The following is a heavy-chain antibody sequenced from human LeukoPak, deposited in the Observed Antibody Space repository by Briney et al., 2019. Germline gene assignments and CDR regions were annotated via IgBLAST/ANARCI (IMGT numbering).Heavy chain of an antibody. J-gene: IGHJ5*02. D-gene: IGHD3-3*02. CDR1: GYTLTELS. CDR3: ARGHFWSGYAGYNWFDP. CDR2: ISAYNGNT. V-gene: IGHV1-18*01. Sequence: ASVKVSCKVSGYTLTELSMHWVRQAPGQGLEWMGWISAYNGNTNYAQKFQGRVTMTTDTSTSTAYMELRSLRSDDTAVYYCARGHFWSGYAGYNWFDPWGQGTLVTVSS.